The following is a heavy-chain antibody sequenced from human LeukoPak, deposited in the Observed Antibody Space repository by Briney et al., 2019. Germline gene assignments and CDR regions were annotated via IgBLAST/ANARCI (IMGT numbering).Heavy chain of an antibody. D-gene: IGHD5-12*01. CDR2: ISHSGST. CDR3: ARDPRSYTGYDETFDY. J-gene: IGHJ4*02. Sequence: SETLSLTCAVYGGSFSGYYWSWIRQPPGKGLEWIREISHSGSTNYNPSLKSRVTMSLDTSEDQFSLKLSSVTAADTAVYYCARDPRSYTGYDETFDYWGQGTLVTVSS. V-gene: IGHV4-34*01. CDR1: GGSFSGYY.